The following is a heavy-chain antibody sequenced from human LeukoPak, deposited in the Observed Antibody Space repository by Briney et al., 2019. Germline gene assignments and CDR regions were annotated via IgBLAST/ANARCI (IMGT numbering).Heavy chain of an antibody. V-gene: IGHV4-59*08. CDR2: IYYSGST. CDR3: ARHSGPYSSSWGSGY. J-gene: IGHJ4*02. CDR1: GGSISSYY. D-gene: IGHD6-13*01. Sequence: SETLSLTCTVSGGSISSYYWSWIRQPPGKGLEWIGYIYYSGSTNYSPSLKSRVTISVDTSKNQFSLKLSSVTAADTAVYYCARHSGPYSSSWGSGYWGQGTLVTVSS.